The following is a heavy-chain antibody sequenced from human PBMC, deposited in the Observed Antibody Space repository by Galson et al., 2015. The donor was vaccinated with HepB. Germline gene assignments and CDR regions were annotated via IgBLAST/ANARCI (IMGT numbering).Heavy chain of an antibody. D-gene: IGHD3-3*01. CDR3: ARANDFWSGYPNYYYYYGMDV. J-gene: IGHJ6*02. CDR1: GFTFSSYS. CDR2: ISSSSSTI. Sequence: SLGLSCAASGFTFSSYSMNWVRQAPGKGLEWVSYISSSSSTIYYADSVKGRFTISRDDAKNSLYLQMNSLRDEDTAVYYCARANDFWSGYPNYYYYYGMDVWGQGTTVTVSS. V-gene: IGHV3-48*02.